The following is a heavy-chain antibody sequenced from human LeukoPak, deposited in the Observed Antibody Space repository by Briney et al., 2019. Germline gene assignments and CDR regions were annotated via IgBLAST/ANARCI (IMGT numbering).Heavy chain of an antibody. D-gene: IGHD6-19*01. J-gene: IGHJ3*02. CDR3: ARDGQWLPHDAFDI. Sequence: ASVNVSCKASGYTFTIYAMNWLRQAPGQGLEWMGWINTNTGNPTYAQGFTGRFVFSLDTSVSTAYLQISSLKAEDTAVYYCARDGQWLPHDAFDIWGQGTMVTVSS. CDR2: INTNTGNP. CDR1: GYTFTIYA. V-gene: IGHV7-4-1*02.